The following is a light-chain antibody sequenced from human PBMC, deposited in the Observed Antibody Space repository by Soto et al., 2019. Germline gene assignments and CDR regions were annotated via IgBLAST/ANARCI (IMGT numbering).Light chain of an antibody. CDR1: SGSVSTSYY. V-gene: IGLV8-61*01. J-gene: IGLJ1*01. CDR3: VLYMGSGISV. CDR2: XXX. Sequence: QTVVTQEPSFSVSPGGTVTLTCGLSSGSVSTSYYPSWYQQTPGQAPRTLIYXXXXRSSGVPDRFSGSILGNKAALTITGXXXXXXXXXXCVLYMGSGISVFGTGTKLTVL.